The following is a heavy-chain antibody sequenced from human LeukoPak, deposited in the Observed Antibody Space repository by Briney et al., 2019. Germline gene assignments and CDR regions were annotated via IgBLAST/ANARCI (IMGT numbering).Heavy chain of an antibody. CDR3: ARYVWGSYPTFEDY. CDR2: IYYSGST. D-gene: IGHD3-16*02. J-gene: IGHJ4*02. V-gene: IGHV4-30-4*08. CDR1: GGSISSGDYY. Sequence: SQTLSLTCTVSGGSISSGDYYWSWIRQPPGKGLEWIGYIYYSGSTNYNPSLKSRVTMSLDTSKNQFSLKLSSVTAADTAVYYCARYVWGSYPTFEDYWGQGTLVTVSS.